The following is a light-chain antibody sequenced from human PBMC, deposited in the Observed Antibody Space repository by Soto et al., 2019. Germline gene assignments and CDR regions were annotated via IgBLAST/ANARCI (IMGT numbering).Light chain of an antibody. Sequence: EIVFTQSPGTLSLSPGERATLCCRAIDSFSSSSLAWYQQKPGQAPRLLMHGASSRATGIPDRFSGSGSGADFTLTISRVEPEDFAVYYCQHYGTSPEVTFGQGTRLEIK. V-gene: IGKV3-20*01. CDR3: QHYGTSPEVT. CDR1: DSFSSSS. CDR2: GAS. J-gene: IGKJ5*01.